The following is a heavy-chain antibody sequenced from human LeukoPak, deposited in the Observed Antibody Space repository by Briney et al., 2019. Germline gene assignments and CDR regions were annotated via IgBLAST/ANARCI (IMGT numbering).Heavy chain of an antibody. V-gene: IGHV3-9*01. CDR1: GFTFDEYA. Sequence: PGRSLRLACAASGFTFDEYAMHWVRQAPGKGLEWVSGISWNSGSIGYADSVKGRFTISRDNAKNSLYLQMNSLRAEDTALYYCAIWTGSLDYWGQGTLVTVSS. D-gene: IGHD3-10*01. CDR3: AIWTGSLDY. J-gene: IGHJ4*02. CDR2: ISWNSGSI.